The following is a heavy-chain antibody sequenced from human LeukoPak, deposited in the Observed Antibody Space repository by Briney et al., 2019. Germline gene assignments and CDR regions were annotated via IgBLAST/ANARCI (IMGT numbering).Heavy chain of an antibody. CDR1: GGSISSGGYY. D-gene: IGHD3-3*01. CDR3: ASLYYDFWSGYYKFDY. J-gene: IGHJ4*02. Sequence: SQTLSLTCTVSGGSISSGGYYWSWIRQPPGKGLEWIGYIYHSGSTYYNPSLKSRVTISVDRSKNQFSLKLSSVTAADTAVYYCASLYYDFWSGYYKFDYWGQGTLVTVSS. V-gene: IGHV4-30-2*01. CDR2: IYHSGST.